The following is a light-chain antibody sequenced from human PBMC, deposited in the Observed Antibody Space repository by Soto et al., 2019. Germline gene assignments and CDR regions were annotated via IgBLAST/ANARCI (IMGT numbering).Light chain of an antibody. CDR3: QPRSNWPLT. CDR1: QSVSSY. Sequence: EIVLTQSPATLPLSPGERATLSCRASQSVSSYLAWYQQKPGQAPRLLIYDASNRATGIPARFSGSGSGTDFTLTISSLEPEDFAVFYCQPRSNWPLTFGGGTKVEIK. V-gene: IGKV3-11*01. CDR2: DAS. J-gene: IGKJ4*01.